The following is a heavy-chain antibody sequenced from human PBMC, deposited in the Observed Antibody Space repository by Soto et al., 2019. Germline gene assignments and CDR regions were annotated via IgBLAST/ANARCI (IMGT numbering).Heavy chain of an antibody. CDR2: TSYDGSNK. CDR1: GFTFSSYA. CDR3: ARDYYGSGSYYGRMDV. D-gene: IGHD3-10*01. J-gene: IGHJ6*02. Sequence: VQLVESGGGLVKPGGSLRLSCAASGFTFSSYAMHWVRQAPGKGLEWVAFTSYDGSNKYYADSVKGRFTISRDNSKNTLYLQMNSLRAVDTAVYYCARDYYGSGSYYGRMDVWGQGTTVTVSS. V-gene: IGHV3-30-3*01.